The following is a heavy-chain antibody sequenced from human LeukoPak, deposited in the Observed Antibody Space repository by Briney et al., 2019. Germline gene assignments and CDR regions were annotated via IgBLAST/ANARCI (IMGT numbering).Heavy chain of an antibody. CDR1: GGSISSYY. J-gene: IGHJ4*02. CDR2: IYYTGST. Sequence: SETLSLTCTVSGGSISSYYWSWIRQPPGKGLEWIGYIYYTGSTNYSPSLKSRVTISVDTSKNQFSLKLSSVTAADTAVYYCATYSRRHQLPNPFDYWGQGTLVTVSS. D-gene: IGHD2-2*01. CDR3: ATYSRRHQLPNPFDY. V-gene: IGHV4-59*01.